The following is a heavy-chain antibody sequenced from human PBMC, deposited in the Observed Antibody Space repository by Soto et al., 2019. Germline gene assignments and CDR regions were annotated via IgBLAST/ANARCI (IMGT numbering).Heavy chain of an antibody. D-gene: IGHD2-8*01. CDR2: IKQDGSEK. V-gene: IGHV3-7*01. CDR1: GFTFSSYW. CDR3: ASPIVLMVYASDAFDI. J-gene: IGHJ3*02. Sequence: GGSLRLSCAASGFTFSSYWMSWVRQAPGKGLEWVANIKQDGSEKYYVDSVKGRFTISRDNAKNSLYLQMNSLRAEDTAVYYCASPIVLMVYASDAFDIWGQGTMVTVSS.